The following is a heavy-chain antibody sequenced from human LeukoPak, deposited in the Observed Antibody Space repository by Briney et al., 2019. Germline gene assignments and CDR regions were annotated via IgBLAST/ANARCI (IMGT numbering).Heavy chain of an antibody. CDR1: GGTFSSYA. CDR2: IIPIFGTA. CDR3: ARVYPHNWNDAGDYFDY. D-gene: IGHD1-1*01. J-gene: IGHJ4*02. Sequence: SGKVSRKASGGTFSSYAISWVRQAPGQGLEWMGGIIPIFGTANYAQKFQGRVTITADESTSTAYMELSSLRSEDTAVYYCARVYPHNWNDAGDYFDYWGQGTLVTVSS. V-gene: IGHV1-69*01.